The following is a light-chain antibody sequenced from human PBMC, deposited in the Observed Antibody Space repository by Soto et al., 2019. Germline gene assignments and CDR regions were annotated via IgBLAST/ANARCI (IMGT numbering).Light chain of an antibody. V-gene: IGKV2-28*01. Sequence: DIVMTQSPLSLPVTPGEPACISCRSSQSLLRSSGYNYLVWYLQKPGQSPHLLIYLLANRASGVPDRFSGSGSATNCTLKISRVEAEDVGVYYCRQALRTPVTFGQGTRLQIK. CDR2: LLA. CDR3: RQALRTPVT. CDR1: QSLLRSSGYNY. J-gene: IGKJ5*01.